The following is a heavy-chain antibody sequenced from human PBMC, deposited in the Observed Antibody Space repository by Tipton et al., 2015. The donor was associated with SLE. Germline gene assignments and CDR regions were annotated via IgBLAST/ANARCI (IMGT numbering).Heavy chain of an antibody. CDR2: IYHSGSA. Sequence: TLSLTCAVSSGSISGDGYSWSWIRQPPGKGLEFIGYIYHSGSAHYNPSLQSRVTMSVDRSQNQFSLNLNSVTAADTAVYYCARALTTVIQGIIAFDSWAQGTLVIVSS. CDR1: SGSISGDGYS. CDR3: ARALTTVIQGIIAFDS. V-gene: IGHV4-30-2*01. J-gene: IGHJ4*02. D-gene: IGHD3-22*01.